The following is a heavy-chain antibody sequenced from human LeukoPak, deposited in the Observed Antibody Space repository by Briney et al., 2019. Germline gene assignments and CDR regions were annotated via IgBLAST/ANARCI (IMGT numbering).Heavy chain of an antibody. J-gene: IGHJ6*02. CDR1: GGSINNYY. Sequence: SETLSLTCTVSGGSINNYYWSWIRQPPGKGLEWIGYIYYTGSTDYNPSLKSRVSISVDTSKNQFSLKLESVTPADTAVYFCARDGRISPYSGMDVWGQGTTVTVSS. CDR3: ARDGRISPYSGMDV. V-gene: IGHV4-59*01. CDR2: IYYTGST. D-gene: IGHD1-26*01.